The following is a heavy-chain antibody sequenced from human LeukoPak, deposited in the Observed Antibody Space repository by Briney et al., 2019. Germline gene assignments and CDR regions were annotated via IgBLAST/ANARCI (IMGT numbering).Heavy chain of an antibody. D-gene: IGHD2-2*01. V-gene: IGHV4-59*01. CDR2: IYYSGST. Sequence: SETRSLTCTVSGGSISSYYWSWIRQPPGKGLEWIGYIYYSGSTNYNPSLKSRVTISVDTSKNQFSLKLSSVTAADTAVYYCAIGYCSSTSCSHFDYWGQGTLVTVSS. J-gene: IGHJ4*02. CDR1: GGSISSYY. CDR3: AIGYCSSTSCSHFDY.